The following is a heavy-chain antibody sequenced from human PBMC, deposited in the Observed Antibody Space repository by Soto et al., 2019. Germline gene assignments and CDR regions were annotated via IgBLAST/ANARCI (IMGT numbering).Heavy chain of an antibody. D-gene: IGHD3-10*01. V-gene: IGHV4-59*08. Sequence: QVQLQESGPGLVKPSETLSLTCTVSGGSISSYYWSWIRQPPGKGLEWIGYIYYSGSTNYNPSLXGXAXRXLDTPKINVSPKSTSVTAAVPAVDFCAGQSVGPYGSGSYCGYWGQGTVVTVSS. CDR1: GGSISSYY. CDR2: IYYSGST. CDR3: AGQSVGPYGSGSYCGY. J-gene: IGHJ4*02.